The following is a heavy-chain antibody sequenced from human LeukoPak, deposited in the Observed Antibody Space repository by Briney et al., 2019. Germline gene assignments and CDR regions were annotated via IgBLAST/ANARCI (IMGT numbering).Heavy chain of an antibody. D-gene: IGHD3-10*01. J-gene: IGHJ4*02. V-gene: IGHV3-7*01. Sequence: GGSLRLSCAASGFTFSDYWMTWVRQAPGKGLEWVADINQDGSEKYYVDSVKGRFTISRDNAKKSLYLQINNLRAEDTAVYYCARAQGNFGSGSYYNPGDYWGQGTLVTVSS. CDR3: ARAQGNFGSGSYYNPGDY. CDR1: GFTFSDYW. CDR2: INQDGSEK.